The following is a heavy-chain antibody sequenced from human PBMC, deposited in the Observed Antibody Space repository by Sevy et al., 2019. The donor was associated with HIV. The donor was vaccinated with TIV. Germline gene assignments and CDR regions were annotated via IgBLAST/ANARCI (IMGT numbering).Heavy chain of an antibody. CDR3: TRDLSRVATPYYYYYYMDV. J-gene: IGHJ6*03. V-gene: IGHV3-49*03. D-gene: IGHD5-12*01. Sequence: GGSLRLSCTASGFTFGDYAMSWFRQAPGKGLEWVGFIRSKAYGGTTEYAAYVKGRFTISRDDSKSIAYLQMNSLKTEDTAVYYCTRDLSRVATPYYYYYYMDVWGKGTTVTVSS. CDR2: IRSKAYGGTT. CDR1: GFTFGDYA.